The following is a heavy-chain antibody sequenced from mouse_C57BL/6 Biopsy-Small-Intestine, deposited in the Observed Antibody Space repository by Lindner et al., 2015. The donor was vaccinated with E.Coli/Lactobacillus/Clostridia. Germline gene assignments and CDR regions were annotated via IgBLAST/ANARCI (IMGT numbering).Heavy chain of an antibody. V-gene: IGHV1-63*01. CDR2: IYPGGGYT. Sequence: VQLQESGAELVRPGTSVKMSCKASGYTFTNYWIGWAKQRPGHGLEWIGDIYPGGGYTNYNEKFKGKATLTADRSSSTAYMQFSSLTSEDSAIYYCARGGDYFDYWGQGTTLTVSS. CDR1: GYTFTNYW. CDR3: ARGGDYFDY. J-gene: IGHJ2*01.